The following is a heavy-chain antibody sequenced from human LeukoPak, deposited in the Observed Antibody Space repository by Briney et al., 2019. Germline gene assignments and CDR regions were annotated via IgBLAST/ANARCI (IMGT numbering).Heavy chain of an antibody. D-gene: IGHD6-19*01. J-gene: IGHJ4*02. Sequence: SETLSLTCIVSGDSISSYYWSWIRQPAGKGLEWIGRISTSGSTNYNPSLKSRVTMSVDTSKNQFSLKLSSVTAADTAVYYCARAWQWLPLGYWGQGTLVTVSS. V-gene: IGHV4-4*07. CDR3: ARAWQWLPLGY. CDR1: GDSISSYY. CDR2: ISTSGST.